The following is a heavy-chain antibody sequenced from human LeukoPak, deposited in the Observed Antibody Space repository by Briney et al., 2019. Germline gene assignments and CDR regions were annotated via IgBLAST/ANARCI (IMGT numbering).Heavy chain of an antibody. J-gene: IGHJ5*02. CDR3: ARGSDWNDEGGWFDP. CDR2: INAGNGNT. CDR1: GYALTSYA. V-gene: IGHV1-3*01. D-gene: IGHD1-1*01. Sequence: ASVKVSCKASGYALTSYAMHWVRQAPGQRLEWMGWINAGNGNTKYSQKFQGRVTITRDTSASTAYMELSSLRSEDTAVYYCARGSDWNDEGGWFDPWGQGTLVTVSS.